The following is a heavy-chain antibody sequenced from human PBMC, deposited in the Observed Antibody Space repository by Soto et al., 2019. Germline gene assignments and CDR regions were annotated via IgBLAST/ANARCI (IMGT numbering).Heavy chain of an antibody. V-gene: IGHV1-24*01. CDR1: GYTLTELS. CDR2: FDPEDGET. CDR3: ATAYSSPTKLDY. J-gene: IGHJ4*02. D-gene: IGHD6-13*01. Sequence: ASVKVSCKVSGYTLTELSMHWVRQAPGKGLEWMGGFDPEDGETIYAQKFQGRVTMTEDTSTDTAYMELSSLRSEDTAVYYCATAYSSPTKLDYWAQGTLVTVSS.